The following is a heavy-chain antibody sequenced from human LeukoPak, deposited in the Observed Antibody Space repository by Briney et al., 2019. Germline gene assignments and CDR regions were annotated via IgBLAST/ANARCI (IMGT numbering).Heavy chain of an antibody. CDR2: IYNSGSA. D-gene: IGHD6-19*01. CDR3: ARAPVPGHWYFDL. V-gene: IGHV4-59*01. Sequence: SETLSLTCSVSGGSITTYHWSWIRQPPGKGLEWIGYIYNSGSANYKPSLKSRLTISVDTSKNHFSLKLNSVTAADTAVYYCARAPVPGHWYFDLWGRGTLVTVSS. CDR1: GGSITTYH. J-gene: IGHJ2*01.